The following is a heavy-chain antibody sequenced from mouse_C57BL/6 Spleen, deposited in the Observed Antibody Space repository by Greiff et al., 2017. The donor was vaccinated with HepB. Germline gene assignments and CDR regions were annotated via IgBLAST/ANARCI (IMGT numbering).Heavy chain of an antibody. CDR2: ISNLAYSI. Sequence: EVKLMESGGGLVQPGGSLKLSCAASGFTFSDYGMAWVRQAPRKGPEWVAFISNLAYSIYYADTVTGRFTISRENAKNTLYLEMSSLRSEDTAMYYCARRGDYGAFAYWGQGTLVTVSA. CDR1: GFTFSDYG. V-gene: IGHV5-15*01. D-gene: IGHD2-4*01. J-gene: IGHJ3*01. CDR3: ARRGDYGAFAY.